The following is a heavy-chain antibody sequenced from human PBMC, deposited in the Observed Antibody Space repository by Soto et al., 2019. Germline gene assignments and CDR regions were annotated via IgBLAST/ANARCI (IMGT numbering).Heavy chain of an antibody. D-gene: IGHD2-2*01. CDR2: TYYRSKWYN. CDR1: GDSVSSNSAA. CDR3: ARDSASTYCSSTSCYRDYYYYGMDV. V-gene: IGHV6-1*01. Sequence: SETLSLTCAISGDSVSSNSAAWNWIRQSSTRGLEWLGRTYYRSKWYNDYAVSVKSRITINPDTSKNQFSLQLNSVTPEDTAVYYCARDSASTYCSSTSCYRDYYYYGMDVWGQGTTVTVSS. J-gene: IGHJ6*02.